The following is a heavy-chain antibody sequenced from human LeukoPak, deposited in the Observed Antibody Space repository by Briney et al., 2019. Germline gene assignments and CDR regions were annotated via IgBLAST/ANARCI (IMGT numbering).Heavy chain of an antibody. CDR1: GGSISSYY. V-gene: IGHV4-59*01. CDR3: ARAVYYDSSGYYYYFDY. Sequence: SETLSLTCTVSGGSISSYYWSWIRQPPGKGLEWIGYIYYSGSTNYNPSLKSRVTISVDTSKNQFSLKLSSVTAADTAVYYCARAVYYDSSGYYYYFDYWGQGTLVTVSS. CDR2: IYYSGST. J-gene: IGHJ4*02. D-gene: IGHD3-22*01.